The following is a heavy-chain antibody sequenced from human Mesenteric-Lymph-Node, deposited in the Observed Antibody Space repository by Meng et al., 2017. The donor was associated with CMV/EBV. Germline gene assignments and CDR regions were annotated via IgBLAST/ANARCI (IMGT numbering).Heavy chain of an antibody. CDR1: TFSSYA. J-gene: IGHJ4*02. V-gene: IGHV7-4-1*02. D-gene: IGHD3-10*01. CDR3: ARDVLQWFGELSSLVPFDY. Sequence: TFSSYAVNWGRQAPGQRLEWMGWINTNTGNPTYDQGFTRRFVFSLDTSVSTAYLQISSLKAEDTAVYYCARDVLQWFGELSSLVPFDYWGQGTLVTVSS. CDR2: INTNTGNP.